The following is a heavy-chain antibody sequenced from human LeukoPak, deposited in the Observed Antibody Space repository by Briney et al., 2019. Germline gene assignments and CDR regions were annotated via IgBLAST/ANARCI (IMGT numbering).Heavy chain of an antibody. V-gene: IGHV4-34*01. D-gene: IGHD2-2*01. CDR3: ARRRCSSTSCYAYRVVVNWFDP. Sequence: SETLSLTCAVYGGSFSGYYWSWIRQPPGKGLEWIGEINHSGSTNYNPSLKSRVTISVDTSKNQFSLKLSSVTAADTAVYYCARRRCSSTSCYAYRVVVNWFDPWGQGTLVTVSS. CDR2: INHSGST. CDR1: GGSFSGYY. J-gene: IGHJ5*02.